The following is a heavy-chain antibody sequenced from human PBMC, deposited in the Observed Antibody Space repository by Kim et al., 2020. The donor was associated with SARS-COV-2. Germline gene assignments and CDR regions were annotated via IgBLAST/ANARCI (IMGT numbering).Heavy chain of an antibody. J-gene: IGHJ4*02. CDR3: VRPAYYSDTSDHMDY. Sequence: GESLKISCKTSGYSFTTYWIGWVRQMPGKGLEWMGIMHPGDSDTRYSPSFQGQVTISADKSISTAYLLWGSLRASDTAMYYCVRPAYYSDTSDHMDYWGQGTLVTVSS. D-gene: IGHD3-22*01. V-gene: IGHV5-51*01. CDR2: MHPGDSDT. CDR1: GYSFTTYW.